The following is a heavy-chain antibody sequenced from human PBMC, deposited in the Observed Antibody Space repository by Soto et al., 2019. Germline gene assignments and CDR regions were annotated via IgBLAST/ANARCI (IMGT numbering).Heavy chain of an antibody. CDR2: VSGNNGAS. D-gene: IGHD2-2*01. J-gene: IGHJ5*01. CDR3: VRDQKYFRVNGNWFDS. Sequence: ASVKVTCKASGYTSADFGISWVRQAPGQGLEWMGWVSGNNGASNPAPKVQGRITMTLDTSTGVSYMALRSLRSDDTAIYYCVRDQKYFRVNGNWFDSWGQGTLVTVSS. CDR1: GYTSADFG. V-gene: IGHV1-18*04.